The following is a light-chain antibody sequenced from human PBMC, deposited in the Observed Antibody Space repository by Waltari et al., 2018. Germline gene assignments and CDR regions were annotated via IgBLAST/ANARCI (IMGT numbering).Light chain of an antibody. V-gene: IGLV2-23*02. Sequence: QSALTQPASVSGSPGQSITISCTGTSSDIGTYNYVSWYQQLPGKAPKMVIYEVTKRPSGVSYRFSGSKSGNTASLTISGLRAEDEADYYCSSHANTYNFAHVVFGGGTKLTVL. J-gene: IGLJ2*01. CDR2: EVT. CDR1: SSDIGTYNY. CDR3: SSHANTYNFAHVV.